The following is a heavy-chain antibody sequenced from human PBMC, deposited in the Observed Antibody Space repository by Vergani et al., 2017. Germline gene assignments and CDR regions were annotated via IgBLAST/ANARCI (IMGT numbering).Heavy chain of an antibody. CDR2: IKQDGSEK. V-gene: IGHV3-7*01. J-gene: IGHJ6*02. CDR3: ARGYDILTGYPYYYYGMDV. Sequence: EVQLVESGGGLVQPGGSLRLSCAASGFTFSSCWMSWVRQAPGKGLEWVANIKQDGSEKYYVDSVKGRFTISRDNAKNSLYLQMNSLRAEDTAVYYCARGYDILTGYPYYYYGMDVWGQGTTVTVSS. CDR1: GFTFSSCW. D-gene: IGHD3-9*01.